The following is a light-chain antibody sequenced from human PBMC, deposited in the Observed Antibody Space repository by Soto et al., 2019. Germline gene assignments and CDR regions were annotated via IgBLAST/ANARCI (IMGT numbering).Light chain of an antibody. CDR1: SSDVGSYNF. CDR2: EGS. Sequence: QSVLTQPASVSGFPGQSITISCTGTSSDVGSYNFVSWYQQHPGKAPKLMIYEGSKRPSGVSSRFSGSKSGNTASLTISGLQAEDEADYHCCSYAGSATLYVFGNGTKVTVL. V-gene: IGLV2-23*01. J-gene: IGLJ1*01. CDR3: CSYAGSATLYV.